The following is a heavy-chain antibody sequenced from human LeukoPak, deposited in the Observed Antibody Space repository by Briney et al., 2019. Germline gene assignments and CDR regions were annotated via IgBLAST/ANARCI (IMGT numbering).Heavy chain of an antibody. CDR1: GFTFSSYG. J-gene: IGHJ1*01. CDR3: AKAPYCGGDCYSHDFQH. Sequence: PGGSLRLSCAASGFTFSSYGMHWVRQAPGKGLEWVAAISYDGSNKYYADSVKGRFTISRDNSKNTLYLQMNSLRAEDTAVYYCAKAPYCGGDCYSHDFQHWGQGTLVTVSS. V-gene: IGHV3-30*18. D-gene: IGHD2-21*02. CDR2: ISYDGSNK.